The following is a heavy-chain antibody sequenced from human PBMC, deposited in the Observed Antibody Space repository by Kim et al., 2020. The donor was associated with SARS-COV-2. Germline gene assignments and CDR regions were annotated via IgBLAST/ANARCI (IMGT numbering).Heavy chain of an antibody. CDR3: ARVRGGYYYSDAFDI. V-gene: IGHV1-2*02. D-gene: IGHD3-22*01. CDR2: INPNSGGT. J-gene: IGHJ3*02. CDR1: GYTFTDYY. Sequence: ASVKVSCKASGYTFTDYYMHWVRQAPGQGLEWMGWINPNSGGTNYAQKFQGRVTMTRDTSISTAYMELSRLRSDDTAVYYCARVRGGYYYSDAFDIWGQGTMVTVSS.